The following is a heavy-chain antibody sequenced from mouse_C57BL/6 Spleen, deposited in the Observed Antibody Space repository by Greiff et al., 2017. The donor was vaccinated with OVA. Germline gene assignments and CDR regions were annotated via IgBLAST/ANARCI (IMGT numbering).Heavy chain of an antibody. CDR2: IDPSDSET. Sequence: QVQLQQPGAELVRPGSSVKLSCKASGYTFTSYWMHWVKQRPIQGLEWIGNIDPSDSETHSNQKFKDKATLTVDKSSSTAYMQLSSLTSEDSAVYYCARSSITTVFDYWGQGTTLTVSS. D-gene: IGHD1-1*01. V-gene: IGHV1-52*01. CDR1: GYTFTSYW. CDR3: ARSSITTVFDY. J-gene: IGHJ2*01.